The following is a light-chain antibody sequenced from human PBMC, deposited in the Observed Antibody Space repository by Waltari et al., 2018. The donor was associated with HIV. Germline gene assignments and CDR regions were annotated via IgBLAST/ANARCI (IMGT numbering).Light chain of an antibody. V-gene: IGKV3-11*01. CDR3: QQRSNWPPIT. CDR2: DVS. Sequence: EVVLTQSPRTLSLSPGERATISCRASQSVAKYIAWYQQKPGQAPRLLMYDVSNRATGIPVRFSGSGSGTDFILTISSLEPEDFAVYYCQQRSNWPPITFGQGTRLEIK. J-gene: IGKJ5*01. CDR1: QSVAKY.